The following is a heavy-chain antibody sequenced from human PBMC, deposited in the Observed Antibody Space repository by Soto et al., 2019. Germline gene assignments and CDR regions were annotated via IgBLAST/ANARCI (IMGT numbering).Heavy chain of an antibody. V-gene: IGHV4-59*08. Sequence: PSETLSLTCTVSGGSISNYYWSWCRQTPGKGLEWIGYVHDSWGSNYNPSLKSRVAISLDTSKSQFSLKLTSVTATDTAVYYCARQVFVALHSLVDVWGQGTTVTVSS. CDR1: GGSISNYY. J-gene: IGHJ6*02. CDR2: VHDSWGS. D-gene: IGHD3-10*02. CDR3: ARQVFVALHSLVDV.